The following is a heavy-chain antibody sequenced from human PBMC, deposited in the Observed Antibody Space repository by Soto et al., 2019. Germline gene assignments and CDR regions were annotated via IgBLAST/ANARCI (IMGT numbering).Heavy chain of an antibody. D-gene: IGHD5-18*01. J-gene: IGHJ6*02. CDR1: GFTFSSYG. CDR3: AKYMSDTAMGYYYYYGMDV. V-gene: IGHV3-30*18. CDR2: ISYDGSNK. Sequence: LRLSCAASGFTFSSYGMHWVRQAPGKGLEWVAVISYDGSNKYYADSVKGRFTISRDNSKNTLYLQMNSLRAEDTAVYYCAKYMSDTAMGYYYYYGMDVWGQGTTVTVSS.